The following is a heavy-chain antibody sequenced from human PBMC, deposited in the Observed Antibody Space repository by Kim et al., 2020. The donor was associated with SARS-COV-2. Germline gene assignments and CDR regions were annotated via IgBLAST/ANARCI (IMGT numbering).Heavy chain of an antibody. J-gene: IGHJ4*02. V-gene: IGHV4-59*01. CDR3: ARGYYYFDY. CDR2: VSYTGGS. D-gene: IGHD3-10*01. CDR1: GGSTSSYY. Sequence: SETLSLTCTVSGGSTSSYYWSWIRQPPGKGLEWIGSVSYTGGSNYNPSLKRRVTISIDTSKNQLSLNLRYVPAADTAVDYCARGYYYFDYWGQGILVTVS.